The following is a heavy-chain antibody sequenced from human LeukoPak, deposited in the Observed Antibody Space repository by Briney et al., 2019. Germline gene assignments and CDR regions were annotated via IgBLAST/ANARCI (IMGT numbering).Heavy chain of an antibody. CDR1: GFTFSSYG. J-gene: IGHJ4*02. D-gene: IGHD5-12*01. V-gene: IGHV3-30*18. CDR2: ISYDGSNK. CDR3: AKDRGYDLGPDY. Sequence: GGSLRPSCAASGFTFSSYGMHWVRQAPGKGLEWVAVISYDGSNKYYADSVQGRFTISRDNSKNTLYLQMNSLRAEGTAVYYCAKDRGYDLGPDYWGQGTLVTVSS.